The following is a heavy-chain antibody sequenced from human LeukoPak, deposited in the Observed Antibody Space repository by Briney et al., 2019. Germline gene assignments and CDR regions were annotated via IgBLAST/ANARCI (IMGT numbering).Heavy chain of an antibody. J-gene: IGHJ4*02. CDR1: GFTFSSYA. V-gene: IGHV3-30-3*01. CDR2: ISYDGSNK. D-gene: IGHD6-19*01. CDR3: ARESSSGWFDY. Sequence: GGSLRLSCAASGFTFSSYAMHWVRQAPGKGLEWVAVISYDGSNKYYADSVRGRFTISRDNSKNTLYLQMNGLRAEDTAVYSCARESSSGWFDYWGQGTLVTVSS.